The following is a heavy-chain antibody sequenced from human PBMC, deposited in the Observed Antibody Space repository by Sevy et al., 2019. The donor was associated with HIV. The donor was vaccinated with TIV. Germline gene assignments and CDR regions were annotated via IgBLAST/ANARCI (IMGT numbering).Heavy chain of an antibody. J-gene: IGHJ5*02. CDR2: ISDYNGNT. Sequence: ASVKVSCKASGYTFTSYVISWVRQAPGQGLEWMGWISDYNGNTNYAQKLQGRVTMTTDTSTSTAYMELRSLRSDDTVAYYCARGDLGYISSSQLNWFDPWGQGTLVTVSS. CDR3: ARGDLGYISSSQLNWFDP. D-gene: IGHD6-6*01. V-gene: IGHV1-18*01. CDR1: GYTFTSYV.